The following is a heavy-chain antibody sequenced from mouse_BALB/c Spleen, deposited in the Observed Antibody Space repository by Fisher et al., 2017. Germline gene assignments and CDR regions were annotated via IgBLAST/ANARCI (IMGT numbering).Heavy chain of an antibody. V-gene: IGHV1-69*02. Sequence: RKFKGKATLTVDKSSSTAYMQLSSLTSEDSAVYYCARETMDYWGQGTSVTVS. J-gene: IGHJ4*01. CDR3: ARETMDY.